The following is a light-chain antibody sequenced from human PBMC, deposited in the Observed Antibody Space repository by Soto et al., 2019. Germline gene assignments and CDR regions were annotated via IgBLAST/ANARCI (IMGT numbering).Light chain of an antibody. CDR2: DAS. CDR1: QSVSSY. Sequence: DRATLCCRASQSVSSYLAWYQQKPGQAPRLLIYDASNRATGIPARFSGSGSGTDSTLTISSLEPEDFAVYYCQQRSNWPITFGQGTRLEIK. J-gene: IGKJ5*01. V-gene: IGKV3-11*01. CDR3: QQRSNWPIT.